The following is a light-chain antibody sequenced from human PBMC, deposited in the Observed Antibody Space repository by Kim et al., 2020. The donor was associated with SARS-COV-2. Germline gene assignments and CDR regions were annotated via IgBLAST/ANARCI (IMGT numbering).Light chain of an antibody. J-gene: IGKJ1*01. Sequence: EIVLTKSPGTLSLSPGEGATLSCRASQSVGRNYLAWYQQKPGRAPRLLIYDASTRATDIPDRFSGSGSGTDFTLTISRLEPEDFAVYYCHQYANSPRTFCQGTKVDIK. CDR3: HQYANSPRT. CDR2: DAS. CDR1: QSVGRNY. V-gene: IGKV3-20*01.